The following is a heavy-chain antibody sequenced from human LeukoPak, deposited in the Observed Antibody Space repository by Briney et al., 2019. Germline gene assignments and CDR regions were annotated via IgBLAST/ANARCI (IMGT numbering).Heavy chain of an antibody. Sequence: SETLSLTCAVYGGSFSGYYWSWIRQPPGKGLEWIGEINHSGSTNYNPSLKSRVTMSVDTSKNQFSLKLSSVTAADTAVYYCASELYGDYYFDYWGQGTLVTVSS. J-gene: IGHJ4*02. CDR1: GGSFSGYY. CDR2: INHSGST. V-gene: IGHV4-34*01. CDR3: ASELYGDYYFDY. D-gene: IGHD4-17*01.